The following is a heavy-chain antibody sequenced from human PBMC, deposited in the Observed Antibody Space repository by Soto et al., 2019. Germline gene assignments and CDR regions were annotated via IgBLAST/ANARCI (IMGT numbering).Heavy chain of an antibody. J-gene: IGHJ6*02. Sequence: GGSLRLSCAASGFTFSSYSMNWVRQAPGKGLEWVSYISSSSSTIYYADSVKGRFTISRDNAKNSLYLQMNSLRDEDTAVYYCASGILTGYYAYGMDVWGQGTTVTV. CDR2: ISSSSSTI. CDR1: GFTFSSYS. D-gene: IGHD3-9*01. V-gene: IGHV3-48*02. CDR3: ASGILTGYYAYGMDV.